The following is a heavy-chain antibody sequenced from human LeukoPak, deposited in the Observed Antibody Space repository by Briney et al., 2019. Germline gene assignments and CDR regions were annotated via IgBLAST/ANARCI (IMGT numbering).Heavy chain of an antibody. J-gene: IGHJ4*02. CDR3: ARDLTWVAGYYFDY. D-gene: IGHD6-19*01. CDR2: IYYSGST. Sequence: SQTLSLTCTVSGGSISSSSYYWGWIRQPPGKGLEWIGSIYYSGSTYYNPSLKSRVTISVDTSKNQFSLKLSSVTAADTAVYYCARDLTWVAGYYFDYWGQGTLVTVSS. V-gene: IGHV4-39*07. CDR1: GGSISSSSYY.